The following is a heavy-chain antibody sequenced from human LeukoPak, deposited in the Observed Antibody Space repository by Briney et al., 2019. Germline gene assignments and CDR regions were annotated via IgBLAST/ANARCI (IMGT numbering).Heavy chain of an antibody. Sequence: GASVKVSCKASGYTFTSYGISWVRQAPGQGLEWMGWISAYNDNTNYAQKFQGRVTMTTDTSTSTAYMELRNLRSDDTAVYYCARAQGRGYYDSSGYYVYDYWGQGTLVTVSS. CDR2: ISAYNDNT. CDR3: ARAQGRGYYDSSGYYVYDY. CDR1: GYTFTSYG. V-gene: IGHV1-18*01. D-gene: IGHD3-22*01. J-gene: IGHJ4*02.